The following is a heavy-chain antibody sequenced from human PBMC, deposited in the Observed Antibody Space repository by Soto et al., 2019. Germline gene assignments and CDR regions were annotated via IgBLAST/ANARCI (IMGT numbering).Heavy chain of an antibody. J-gene: IGHJ6*02. CDR2: IYYSGST. CDR3: ARDLTYFDILTGYERYYGMDV. D-gene: IGHD3-9*01. V-gene: IGHV4-39*07. CDR1: GGSISSRGYY. Sequence: SETLSLTCTVSGGSISSRGYYWGWIRQPPGKGLEWIGTIYYSGSTYYNPSLKSRVTISVDTSKNQFSLKLSSVTTADTAVYYCARDLTYFDILTGYERYYGMDVWGQGTTVTVSS.